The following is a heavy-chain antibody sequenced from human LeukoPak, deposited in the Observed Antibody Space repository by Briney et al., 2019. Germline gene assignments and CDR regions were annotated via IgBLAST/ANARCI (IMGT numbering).Heavy chain of an antibody. CDR1: GYSISSYY. Sequence: PSETLSLTCTVSGYSISSYYWSWIRQPPGKGLEYIGHVHDSGSTNYNPSLKSRVTISIDTSKNQFSLKLSSVAAADTAVYYCARVGSYCMDVWGKGYTVTVSS. V-gene: IGHV4-59*01. CDR2: VHDSGST. CDR3: ARVGSYCMDV. J-gene: IGHJ6*03. D-gene: IGHD1-1*01.